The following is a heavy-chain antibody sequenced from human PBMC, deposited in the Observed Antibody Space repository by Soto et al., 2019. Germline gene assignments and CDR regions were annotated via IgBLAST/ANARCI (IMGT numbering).Heavy chain of an antibody. CDR2: TYYSGLT. V-gene: IGHV4-39*01. Sequence: NPXETLSLTCSVSGGSIRTGFCYWGWIRQPPGKGLEWIGSTYYSGLTFYTPSLKSRVTISVDTSKNQFSLNLDSATAADTAVYYCARLPAEDTVAAGGMDVWGQGTTVTVSS. D-gene: IGHD6-13*01. J-gene: IGHJ6*02. CDR3: ARLPAEDTVAAGGMDV. CDR1: GGSIRTGFCY.